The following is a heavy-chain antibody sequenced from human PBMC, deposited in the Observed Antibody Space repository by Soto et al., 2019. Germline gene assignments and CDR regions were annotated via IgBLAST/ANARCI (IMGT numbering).Heavy chain of an antibody. CDR1: SGSFSSYY. V-gene: IGHV4-34*02. CDR3: SRGRDPHTGGRT. J-gene: IGHJ5*02. Sequence: QVQLQQWGAGLLKPSVTLSLTCAVHSGSFSSYYCTWTRQPPGKGLEWIGEIHPSGDTDYNPSLNNRVTISLDPSMSQFALKLTSVTAADTAVYFCSRGRDPHTGGRTWGQGTQVTVSS. D-gene: IGHD3-16*01. CDR2: IHPSGDT.